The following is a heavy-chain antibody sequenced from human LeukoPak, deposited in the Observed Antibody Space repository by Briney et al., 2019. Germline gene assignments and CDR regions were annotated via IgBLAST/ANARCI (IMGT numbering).Heavy chain of an antibody. CDR2: ISSSSSYI. J-gene: IGHJ4*02. D-gene: IGHD3-22*01. CDR3: ARVGGYDSSGWGTTD. CDR1: GFTFSSYS. V-gene: IGHV3-21*01. Sequence: EAGGSLRLSCAASGFTFSSYSMNWVRQAPGKGLEWVSSISSSSSYIYYADSVKGRFTISRDNAKNSLYLQMNSLRAEDTAVYYCARVGGYDSSGWGTTDWGQGTLVTVSS.